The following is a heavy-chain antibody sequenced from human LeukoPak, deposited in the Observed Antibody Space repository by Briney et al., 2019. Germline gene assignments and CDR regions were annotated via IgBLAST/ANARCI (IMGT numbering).Heavy chain of an antibody. J-gene: IGHJ4*02. CDR1: GFTFSSYG. CDR3: ARGSGAYGEDY. CDR2: ISYDGSNK. Sequence: QPGGSLRLSCAASGFTFSSYGMHWVRQAPGKGLEWVAVISYDGSNKYYADSVKGRFTISRDNSKNTLYLQMNSLRAEDTAVYYCARGSGAYGEDYWGQGTLVTVSS. V-gene: IGHV3-30*03. D-gene: IGHD4-17*01.